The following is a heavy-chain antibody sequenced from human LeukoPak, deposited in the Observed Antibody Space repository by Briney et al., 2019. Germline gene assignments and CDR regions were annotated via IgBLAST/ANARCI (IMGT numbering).Heavy chain of an antibody. CDR2: INAGNGNT. CDR1: GYTFTSYA. Sequence: ASVKVSCKASGYTFTSYAMHWLRQAPGQRLEWMGWINAGNGNTKYSQKFQGRVTITRDTSASTAYMELSSLRSEDTAVYYCAREGSGSYYTSNWFDPWGQGTLVTVSS. CDR3: AREGSGSYYTSNWFDP. V-gene: IGHV1-3*01. J-gene: IGHJ5*02. D-gene: IGHD1-26*01.